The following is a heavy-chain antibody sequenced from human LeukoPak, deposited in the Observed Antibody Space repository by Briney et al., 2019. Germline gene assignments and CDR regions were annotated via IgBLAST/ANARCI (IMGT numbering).Heavy chain of an antibody. V-gene: IGHV3-33*06. D-gene: IGHD3-22*01. CDR1: GLTFSRHA. CDR3: AKVTDSSGYFPSDY. J-gene: IGHJ4*02. CDR2: IWYDGSNK. Sequence: SGRSLRLSCAASGLTFSRHAMHWVRQAPGKGLEWVAVIWYDGSNKYYADSVKGRSTISRDNSNNTLYLQLNSLRADDTAVYYCAKVTDSSGYFPSDYWGQGTLVTVSS.